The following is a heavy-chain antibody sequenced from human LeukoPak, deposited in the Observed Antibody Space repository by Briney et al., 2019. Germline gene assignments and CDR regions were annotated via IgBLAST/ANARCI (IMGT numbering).Heavy chain of an antibody. V-gene: IGHV1-46*01. CDR2: INPGGGST. D-gene: IGHD4-23*01. CDR1: GYSFTSYY. J-gene: IGHJ5*02. CDR3: AKDLRWDHPGLDP. Sequence: ASVKVSCKASGYSFTSYYIHWVREAPGQALESMGIINPGGGSTSYAQKFQDRVTMTRDTSTSTVYMELNSLRSEDTAVYYCAKDLRWDHPGLDPWGQGTLVIVSS.